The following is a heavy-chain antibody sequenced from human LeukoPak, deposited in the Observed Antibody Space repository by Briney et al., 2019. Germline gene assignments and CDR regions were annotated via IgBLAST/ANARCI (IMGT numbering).Heavy chain of an antibody. CDR1: GFRFSNYA. Sequence: PVGSLRLSCAASGFRFSNYAMSWVRQAPGKGLEWVSGVSASGASTYSEDSVKGRFIISRDNSKNTVFLQMNSLRVEDTAVYYCARQHTAWYVDYWGQGILVTVSS. CDR2: VSASGAST. V-gene: IGHV3-23*01. D-gene: IGHD1-1*01. J-gene: IGHJ4*02. CDR3: ARQHTAWYVDY.